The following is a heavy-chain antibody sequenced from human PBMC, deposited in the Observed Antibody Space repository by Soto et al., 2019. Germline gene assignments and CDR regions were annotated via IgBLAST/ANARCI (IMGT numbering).Heavy chain of an antibody. CDR1: GFTFSTYC. J-gene: IGHJ4*02. Sequence: GGYLRLSCAASGFTFSTYCMHWVRHTPGTGLVWVSRTCRYGRELYYADSVKGRFTISRDDAKNTLYLQMDSLRVEDTGIYYCVRGTTAWRGMDYWGQRALVTVSS. D-gene: IGHD1-1*01. CDR2: TCRYGREL. CDR3: VRGTTAWRGMDY. V-gene: IGHV3-74*01.